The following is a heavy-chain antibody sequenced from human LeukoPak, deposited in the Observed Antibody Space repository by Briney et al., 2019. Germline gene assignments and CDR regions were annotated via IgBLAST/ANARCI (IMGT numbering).Heavy chain of an antibody. J-gene: IGHJ4*02. CDR3: ARDRLLWFGELLENDY. V-gene: IGHV3-21*01. D-gene: IGHD3-10*01. CDR1: GFTFSSYS. Sequence: PGGSLRLSCAAPGFTFSSYSMNCVRQAPGKGLEWVSSISSSSSYIYYADSVKGRFTISRDNAKNSLYLQMNSLRAEDTAVYYCARDRLLWFGELLENDYWGQGTLVTVSS. CDR2: ISSSSSYI.